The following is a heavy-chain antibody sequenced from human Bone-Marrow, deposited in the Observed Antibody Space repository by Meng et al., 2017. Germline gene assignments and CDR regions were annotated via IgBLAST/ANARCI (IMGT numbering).Heavy chain of an antibody. CDR3: ARGKIRNYSSSWYVGCDY. J-gene: IGHJ4*02. Sequence: ASVKVSCKASGYTFTSYDINWVRQAAGQGLEWMGWMNPNSGNTGYAQKFQGRVTMTRNTSISTACMELSSLRSEDTAVYYCARGKIRNYSSSWYVGCDYWGQGTLVTVSS. D-gene: IGHD6-13*01. V-gene: IGHV1-8*01. CDR1: GYTFTSYD. CDR2: MNPNSGNT.